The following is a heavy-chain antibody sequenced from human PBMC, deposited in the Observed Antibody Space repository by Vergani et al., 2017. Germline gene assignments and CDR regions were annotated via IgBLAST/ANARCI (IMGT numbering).Heavy chain of an antibody. Sequence: EVQLLESGGDLVQPGGSLRLSCAASGFTFIMHAMSWVRQAPGKGLEWVSTLSASDRRTHYADSVKGRFTISRDNSKNTLFLHMNSLRPEDTAVYYCAKGGRSEVAGTFCAFDIWGQGTMVTVSS. D-gene: IGHD6-19*01. CDR2: LSASDRRT. CDR1: GFTFIMHA. CDR3: AKGGRSEVAGTFCAFDI. V-gene: IGHV3-23*01. J-gene: IGHJ3*02.